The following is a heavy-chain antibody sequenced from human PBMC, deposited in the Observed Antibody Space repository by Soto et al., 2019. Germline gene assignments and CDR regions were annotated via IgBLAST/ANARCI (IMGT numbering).Heavy chain of an antibody. J-gene: IGHJ6*02. CDR1: GGSFSGYY. CDR3: ARGPNSSSWYRLWYYYYGMDV. D-gene: IGHD6-13*01. V-gene: IGHV4-34*01. Sequence: QVQLQQWGAGLLKPSETLSLTCAVYGGSFSGYYWSWIRQPPGKGLEWIAEINHSGSTNYNPSLTSRVTISVDTSKNQFSLKLSSVTAADTAVYYCARGPNSSSWYRLWYYYYGMDVWGQGTTVTVSS. CDR2: INHSGST.